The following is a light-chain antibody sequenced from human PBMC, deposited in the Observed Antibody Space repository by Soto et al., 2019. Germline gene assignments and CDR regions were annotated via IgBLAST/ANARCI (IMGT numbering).Light chain of an antibody. CDR2: EVS. CDR3: QQRSNWPLT. Sequence: EIVLTQSPVTLSLSPGERATLSCRASQSVDSYLAWYQQKPGQAPRLLIYEVSNRASGIPARFSGSGSGTDFTLTISSLEPEDFAVYYCQQRSNWPLTFGGGTKVEIK. CDR1: QSVDSY. V-gene: IGKV3-11*01. J-gene: IGKJ4*01.